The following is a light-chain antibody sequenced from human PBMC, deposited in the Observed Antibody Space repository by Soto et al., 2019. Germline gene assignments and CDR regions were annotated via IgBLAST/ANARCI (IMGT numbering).Light chain of an antibody. J-gene: IGKJ3*01. V-gene: IGKV2-28*01. CDR1: QSLLHSNGYNY. CDR2: LGS. CDR3: IQALQNS. Sequence: DIVMTQSPLSLPVTPGEPASISCRSSQSLLHSNGYNYLDWYLQKPGQSPQLLIYLGSNRASGVPDRFSGSGSGTDFTLKISRVEAEDVGVYYCIQALQNSFGPGTKVDIK.